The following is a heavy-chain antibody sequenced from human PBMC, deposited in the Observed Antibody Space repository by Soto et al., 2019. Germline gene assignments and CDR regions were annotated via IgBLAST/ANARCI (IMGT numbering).Heavy chain of an antibody. V-gene: IGHV3-74*01. CDR1: RFTFSSFW. CDR3: ASAAYSNSQTILFDP. D-gene: IGHD6-13*01. CDR2: INSDGSST. J-gene: IGHJ5*02. Sequence: EVQLVESGGGLVQPGGSLRLSCAASRFTFSSFWFHWVRQAPGKGLVWVSHINSDGSSTSYADSVKGRFTISRDNAKNTLYLQMNSLSAEDTAVYYCASAAYSNSQTILFDPWGQGPLVTVSS.